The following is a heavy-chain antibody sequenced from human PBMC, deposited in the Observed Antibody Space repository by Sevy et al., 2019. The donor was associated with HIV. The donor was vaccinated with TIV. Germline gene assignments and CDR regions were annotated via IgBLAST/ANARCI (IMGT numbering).Heavy chain of an antibody. J-gene: IGHJ4*02. CDR1: GFTFSSHG. CDR2: ISYDGSKK. D-gene: IGHD3-16*01. V-gene: IGHV3-30*18. CDR3: AKLRSAFGPLDD. Sequence: GGSLRLSCAASGFTFSSHGMHWVRQAPGKGLEWVAFISYDGSKKYYTDSVKGRFTISRDNSKNTVYLQMNSLRAEDTAVYSCAKLRSAFGPLDDWGRGTLVTVSS.